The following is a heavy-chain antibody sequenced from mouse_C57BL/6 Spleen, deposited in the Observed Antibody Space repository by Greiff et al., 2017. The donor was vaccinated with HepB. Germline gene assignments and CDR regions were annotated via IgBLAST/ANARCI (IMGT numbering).Heavy chain of an antibody. Sequence: EVQLQQSGPVLVKPGASVKMSCKASGYTFTDYYMNWVKQSHGKSLEWIGVINPYNGGTSYNQKFKGKATLTVDKSSSTAYMELNSLTSEDSAVYYCARDYHYGIIFDYWGQGTTLTVSS. J-gene: IGHJ2*01. D-gene: IGHD1-1*02. CDR2: INPYNGGT. V-gene: IGHV1-19*01. CDR3: ARDYHYGIIFDY. CDR1: GYTFTDYY.